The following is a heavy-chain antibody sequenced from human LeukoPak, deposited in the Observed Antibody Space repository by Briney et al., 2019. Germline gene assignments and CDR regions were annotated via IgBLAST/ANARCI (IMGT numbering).Heavy chain of an antibody. J-gene: IGHJ4*02. CDR3: AREEGYYDSSGYYSF. CDR2: ISSSGSTI. V-gene: IGHV3-48*03. Sequence: GGSLRLSWAASGFTFSSYEMNWVRQAPGKGLEWVSYISSSGSTIYYADSVKGRLTISRDNAKNSLYLQMNSLRAEDTAVYYCAREEGYYDSSGYYSFWGQGTLVTVSS. D-gene: IGHD3-22*01. CDR1: GFTFSSYE.